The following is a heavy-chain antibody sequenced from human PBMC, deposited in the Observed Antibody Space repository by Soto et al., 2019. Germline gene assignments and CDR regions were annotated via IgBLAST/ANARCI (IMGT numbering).Heavy chain of an antibody. J-gene: IGHJ4*02. CDR2: IIPIFGTA. CDR1: GGTFSSYA. Sequence: QVQLVQSGAEVKKPGSSVKVSCKASGGTFSSYAISWVRQAPGQGLEWMGGIIPIFGTANYAQKFQGRVTITADDSTSTAYMELSSLRSEDTAVYYCARDRGEYCTNGVCYTLDYWGQGTLVTVSS. V-gene: IGHV1-69*12. D-gene: IGHD2-8*01. CDR3: ARDRGEYCTNGVCYTLDY.